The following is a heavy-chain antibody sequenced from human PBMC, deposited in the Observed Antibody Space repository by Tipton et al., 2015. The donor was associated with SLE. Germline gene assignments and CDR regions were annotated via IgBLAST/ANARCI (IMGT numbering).Heavy chain of an antibody. Sequence: SLRLSCAASGFTFSSYWMSWVRQAPGKGLEWVANIKQDGSEKYYVDSVKGRFTISRDNAKNSLYLQMNSLRAEDTAVYHCAREGCSSISCNYNYYYYMDVWGKGTTVTVSS. J-gene: IGHJ6*03. D-gene: IGHD2-2*01. CDR2: IKQDGSEK. CDR3: AREGCSSISCNYNYYYYMDV. CDR1: GFTFSSYW. V-gene: IGHV3-7*01.